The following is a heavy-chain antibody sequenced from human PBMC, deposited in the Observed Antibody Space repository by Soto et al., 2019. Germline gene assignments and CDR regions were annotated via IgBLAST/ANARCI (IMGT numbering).Heavy chain of an antibody. Sequence: ASVKVSCKASGYTFTSYDINWVRQATGQGLEWMGWMNPNSGTTGYAQKFQGRVTMTRYTSISTAYMELSILRSEDTAVYYCAICYDSSGPYYYGLDVWGQGTPGTVSS. J-gene: IGHJ6*02. V-gene: IGHV1-8*01. CDR2: MNPNSGTT. CDR1: GYTFTSYD. D-gene: IGHD3-22*01. CDR3: AICYDSSGPYYYGLDV.